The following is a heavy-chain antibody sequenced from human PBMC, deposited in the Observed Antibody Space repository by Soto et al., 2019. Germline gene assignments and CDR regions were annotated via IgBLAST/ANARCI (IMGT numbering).Heavy chain of an antibody. J-gene: IGHJ6*02. Sequence: SETLSLTCTVSGGSISSGDYYWSWIRQHPGKGLEWIGYIYYSGSTYYNPSLKSRVTISVDTSKNQFSLKLSSVTAADTAVYYCAREIRQWLGQRGGSRVATGGYYGMDVWGQGTTVTVSS. V-gene: IGHV4-31*03. CDR1: GGSISSGDYY. CDR3: AREIRQWLGQRGGSRVATGGYYGMDV. CDR2: IYYSGST. D-gene: IGHD6-19*01.